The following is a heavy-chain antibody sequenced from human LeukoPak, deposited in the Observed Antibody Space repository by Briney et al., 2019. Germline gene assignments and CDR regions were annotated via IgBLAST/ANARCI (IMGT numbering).Heavy chain of an antibody. CDR2: ISAYNGNT. Sequence: ASVKVSCKASGYTFTSYGISWVRQAPGQGLEWMGWISAYNGNTNYAQKLQGRVTMTTDTSTSTAYMELRSLRSDDTAVYYCARDRSEAGYSGGWPNFDYWGQGTLVTVSS. D-gene: IGHD6-19*01. CDR1: GYTFTSYG. V-gene: IGHV1-18*01. CDR3: ARDRSEAGYSGGWPNFDY. J-gene: IGHJ4*02.